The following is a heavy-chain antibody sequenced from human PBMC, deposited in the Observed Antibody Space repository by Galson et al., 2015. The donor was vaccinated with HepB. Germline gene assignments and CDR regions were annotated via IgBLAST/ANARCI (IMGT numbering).Heavy chain of an antibody. J-gene: IGHJ4*02. V-gene: IGHV1-69*13. Sequence: SVKVSCKASGVTFSTYAINWVRQAPGQGLEWMGGIIPIFGTANFAQHYQGRVTITADESTSTVYMEVRSLRSEDTAVCYCARGGTRSGYWGQGTLVTVSS. CDR3: ARGGTRSGY. CDR2: IIPIFGTA. CDR1: GVTFSTYA. D-gene: IGHD3-3*01.